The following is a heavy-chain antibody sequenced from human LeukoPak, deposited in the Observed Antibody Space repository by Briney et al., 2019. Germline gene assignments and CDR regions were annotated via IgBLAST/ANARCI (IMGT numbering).Heavy chain of an antibody. J-gene: IGHJ4*02. CDR2: ISGSGGST. V-gene: IGHV3-23*01. D-gene: IGHD3-22*01. CDR3: AKGNYDTSGYYYIPYYFDY. Sequence: GGSLRLSCAVSGFTFSSYSLSWVRQAPGKGLEWVSGISGSGGSTHYADSVKGRFTISRDNSKSTLYLQMNSLRAEDTAVYYCAKGNYDTSGYYYIPYYFDYWGQGTLVTVSS. CDR1: GFTFSSYS.